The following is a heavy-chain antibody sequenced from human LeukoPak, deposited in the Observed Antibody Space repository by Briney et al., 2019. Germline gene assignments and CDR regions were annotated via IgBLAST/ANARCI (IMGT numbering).Heavy chain of an antibody. D-gene: IGHD3-10*01. CDR1: GFTFSSYG. V-gene: IGHV3-30*18. CDR2: ISYDGSNK. J-gene: IGHJ4*02. Sequence: PGGSLRLSCAASGFTFSSYGMHWVRQAPGKGLERVAVISYDGSNKYYADSVKGRFTISRDNSKNTLYLQMNSLRAEDTAVYYCAKDGSGTIGYYFDYWGQGTLVTVSS. CDR3: AKDGSGTIGYYFDY.